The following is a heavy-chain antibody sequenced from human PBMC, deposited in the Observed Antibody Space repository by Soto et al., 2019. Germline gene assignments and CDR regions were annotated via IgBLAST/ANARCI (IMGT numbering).Heavy chain of an antibody. J-gene: IGHJ6*02. Sequence: SDTLSLICAVYGGSFSGYYWSWIRQPPGKGLEWIGEINHSGSTNYNPSLKSRVTISVDTSKNQFSLKLSSVTAADTAVYYCARGIGYCSGGSCYSRYYYYYGMDVWGQGTTVTVSS. CDR1: GGSFSGYY. V-gene: IGHV4-34*01. CDR3: ARGIGYCSGGSCYSRYYYYYGMDV. CDR2: INHSGST. D-gene: IGHD2-15*01.